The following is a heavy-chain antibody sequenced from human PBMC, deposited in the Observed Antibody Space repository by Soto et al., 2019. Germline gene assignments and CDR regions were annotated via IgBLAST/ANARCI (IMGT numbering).Heavy chain of an antibody. D-gene: IGHD6-6*01. J-gene: IGHJ4*02. CDR1: GFTVSSNY. CDR2: IYSDATT. CDR3: AILSN. V-gene: IGHV3-53*02. Sequence: EVQLVETGGGLIQPGWSLRLSCAASGFTVSSNYMNWVRQAPGKGLEWLSIIYSDATTYYADSVKGRFTISRDNFKNTLYLQMNSLRAEDTAVYYCAILSNWGQGTLVTVSS.